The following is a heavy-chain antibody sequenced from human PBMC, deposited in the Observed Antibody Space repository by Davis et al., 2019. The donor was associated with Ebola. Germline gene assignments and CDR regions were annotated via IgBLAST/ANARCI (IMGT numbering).Heavy chain of an antibody. CDR2: MNPNSANT. CDR3: ARGHDYYGSGSI. V-gene: IGHV1-8*01. J-gene: IGHJ4*02. CDR1: GYTFTSYD. Sequence: ASVKVSCKASGYTFTSYDINWVRQATGQGLEWMGWMNPNSANTGYAQKFQGRVTMTRNTSTSTAYLGLSSLRSEDTAVYYCARGHDYYGSGSIWGQGTLVTVSS. D-gene: IGHD3-10*01.